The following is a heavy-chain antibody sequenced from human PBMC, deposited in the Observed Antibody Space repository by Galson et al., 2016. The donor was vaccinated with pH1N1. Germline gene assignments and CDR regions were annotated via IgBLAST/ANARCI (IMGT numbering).Heavy chain of an antibody. CDR2: IWYDGSNK. Sequence: SLRLSCAASGFAFSNSGMHWVRQAPGKGLEWVALIWYDGSNKYYADSVKGRFTISRDNSKNTLYLQMNSLRAEDTAVYYCARGDYGDYVGECVYWGQGTLVTVSS. CDR3: ARGDYGDYVGECVY. D-gene: IGHD4-17*01. V-gene: IGHV3-33*01. J-gene: IGHJ4*02. CDR1: GFAFSNSG.